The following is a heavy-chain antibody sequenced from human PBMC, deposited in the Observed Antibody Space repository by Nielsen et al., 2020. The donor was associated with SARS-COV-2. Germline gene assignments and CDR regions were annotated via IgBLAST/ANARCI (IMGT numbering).Heavy chain of an antibody. CDR2: IIPIFGTA. CDR1: GGTFSSYA. CDR3: AQRGGGSSGGVDY. V-gene: IGHV1-69*13. Sequence: SVKVSCKASGGTFSSYAISWVRQAPGQGLEWMGGIIPIFGTANYAQKFQGRVTITADESTSTVYMELSSLRSEDTAVYYCAQRGGGSSGGVDYWGQGTLVTVSS. J-gene: IGHJ4*02. D-gene: IGHD1-26*01.